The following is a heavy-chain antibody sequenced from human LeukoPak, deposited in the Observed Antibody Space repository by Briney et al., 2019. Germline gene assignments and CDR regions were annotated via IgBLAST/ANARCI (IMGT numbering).Heavy chain of an antibody. CDR2: IYYSGST. V-gene: IGHV4-31*03. CDR3: TRITQGTVDY. J-gene: IGHJ4*02. CDR1: GGSISSGGHY. D-gene: IGHD3-10*01. Sequence: SQTLSLTCTVSGGSISSGGHYWSWIRQHPGKGLEWIGYIYYSGSTYYNPSLKSRVTISVDTSKNQFSLRLSSVTAADTAVYYCTRITQGTVDYWGQRILVTVSS.